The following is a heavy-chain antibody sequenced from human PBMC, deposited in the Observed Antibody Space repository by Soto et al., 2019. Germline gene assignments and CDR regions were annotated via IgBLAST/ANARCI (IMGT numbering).Heavy chain of an antibody. Sequence: ASVKVSCKASGYTFTGYYMHWVRQAPGQGLEWMGWINPNSGGTNYAQKFQGRVTMTRDTSISTAYMELSRLGSDDTAVYFCARERYQVISDGMDVWGQGTTVTVSS. CDR2: INPNSGGT. CDR3: ARERYQVISDGMDV. V-gene: IGHV1-2*02. J-gene: IGHJ6*02. D-gene: IGHD2-2*01. CDR1: GYTFTGYY.